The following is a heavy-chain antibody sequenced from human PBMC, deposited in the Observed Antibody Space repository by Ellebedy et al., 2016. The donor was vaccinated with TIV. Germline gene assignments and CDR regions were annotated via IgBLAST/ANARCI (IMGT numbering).Heavy chain of an antibody. V-gene: IGHV1-18*04. CDR3: ARGSTGERDY. CDR1: GYTFTSYY. J-gene: IGHJ4*02. Sequence: AASVKVSCKASGYTFTSYYMHWVRQPPGQGLEWMGWISAYNGNTNYAQKLQGRVTMTSDTFTSTAYMELRSLRSDDTAVYYCARGSTGERDYWGQGTLVTVSS. CDR2: ISAYNGNT. D-gene: IGHD7-27*01.